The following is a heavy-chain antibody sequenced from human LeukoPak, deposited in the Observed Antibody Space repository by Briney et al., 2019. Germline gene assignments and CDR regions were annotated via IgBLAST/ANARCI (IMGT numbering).Heavy chain of an antibody. Sequence: GGSLRLSCAASGFTFSNYSMNWVRQAPGKGLEWVSYISTRSGTIYYTDSVKGRFTISRDNAKNSLYLQMNSLRDEDTAVYYCARDRGGYEFFDSWGQGTLVTVSS. V-gene: IGHV3-48*02. CDR1: GFTFSNYS. J-gene: IGHJ4*02. CDR2: ISTRSGTI. D-gene: IGHD5-12*01. CDR3: ARDRGGYEFFDS.